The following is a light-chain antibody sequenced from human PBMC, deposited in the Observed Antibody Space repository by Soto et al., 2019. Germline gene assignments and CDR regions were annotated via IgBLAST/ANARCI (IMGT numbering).Light chain of an antibody. V-gene: IGKV1-5*03. CDR1: SIIGTW. Sequence: DILMPQSPYTLSASVGDIVTITCRASSIIGTWLAWFQQKPGQAPDVLLFKASSLERGVPSRFSGSGSGTELTLNISILEHDDFETYYCQQYYSSPYTFGQGNKLDIK. J-gene: IGKJ2*01. CDR2: KAS. CDR3: QQYYSSPYT.